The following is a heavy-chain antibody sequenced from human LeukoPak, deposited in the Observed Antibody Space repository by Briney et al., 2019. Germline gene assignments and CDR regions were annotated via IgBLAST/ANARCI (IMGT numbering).Heavy chain of an antibody. J-gene: IGHJ4*02. CDR1: GFTFSSYG. V-gene: IGHV3-33*01. Sequence: GRSLRLSCAASGFTFSSYGMHWVRQARGKGLEWVAVIWYDGSNKYYADSVKGRFTISRGNSKNTLYLQMNSLRAEDTAVYYCARAAGISTSRAIDYWGQGTLVTVSS. CDR2: IWYDGSNK. CDR3: ARAAGISTSRAIDY. D-gene: IGHD6-13*01.